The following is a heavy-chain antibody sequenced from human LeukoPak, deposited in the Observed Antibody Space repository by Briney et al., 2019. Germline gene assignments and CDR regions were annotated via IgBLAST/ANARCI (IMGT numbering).Heavy chain of an antibody. CDR3: ARRIYTGYCSSTSCYNWFDF. Sequence: SETLSLTXTVSGGSIGSSSYYWGWIRQPPGKGLQWIGSIYYSGSTYYNPSLKSRVTISVDTSKNQFSLKLSSVTAADTAVYYCARRIYTGYCSSTSCYNWFDFWGQGTLVTVSS. CDR1: GGSIGSSSYY. J-gene: IGHJ5*01. CDR2: IYYSGST. V-gene: IGHV4-39*01. D-gene: IGHD2-2*01.